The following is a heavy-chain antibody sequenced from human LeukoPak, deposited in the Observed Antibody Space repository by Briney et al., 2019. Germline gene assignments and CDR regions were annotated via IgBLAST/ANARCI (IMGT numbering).Heavy chain of an antibody. CDR3: ARFGYVAAVDV. Sequence: GGSLRLSCAASGFSFSAYWMTWVRQAPGTGLEWVANINPAGSETYYVDPVKGRFSISRDSAKNLVYLQMNSLRAEDTAVYHCARFGYVAAVDVWGQGTPVT. J-gene: IGHJ4*02. V-gene: IGHV3-7*01. D-gene: IGHD2-15*01. CDR1: GFSFSAYW. CDR2: INPAGSET.